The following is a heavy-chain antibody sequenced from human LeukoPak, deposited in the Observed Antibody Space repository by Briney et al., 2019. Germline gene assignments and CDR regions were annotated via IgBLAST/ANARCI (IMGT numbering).Heavy chain of an antibody. CDR2: ISSNGGST. CDR3: ARVDWYGHPDY. CDR1: GFTFSSYA. J-gene: IGHJ4*02. Sequence: PGGSLRLSCAASGFTFSSYAMHWVRQAPGKGLEYVSAISSNGGSTYYANSVKGRFTISRDNSKNTLYLQMGSLRAEDMAVYYCARVDWYGHPDYWGQGTLVTVSS. V-gene: IGHV3-64*01. D-gene: IGHD3-9*01.